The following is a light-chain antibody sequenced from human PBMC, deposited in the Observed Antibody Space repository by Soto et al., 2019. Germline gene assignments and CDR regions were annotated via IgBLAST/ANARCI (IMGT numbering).Light chain of an antibody. J-gene: IGLJ1*01. CDR2: GVT. CDR3: SSYSSASTLLYL. Sequence: QSALTQPASVSGSPGQSITISCTGTSSDVGGYYVSWYQQHPGIAPKLLIYGVTNRPSGVSPRFSGSKSGNTASLTISGLQAADEADYHCSSYSSASTLLYLFGTGTKLTVL. V-gene: IGLV2-14*01. CDR1: SSDVGGYY.